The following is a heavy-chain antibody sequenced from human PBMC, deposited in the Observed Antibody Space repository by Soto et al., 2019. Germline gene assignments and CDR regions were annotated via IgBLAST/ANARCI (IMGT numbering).Heavy chain of an antibody. V-gene: IGHV1-8*01. CDR2: MQPSTGRT. D-gene: IGHD1-26*01. CDR3: ARGVSAGVDY. CDR1: GYIFTSLD. Sequence: ASVKFSCKASGYIFTSLDINWVRQTAGQGLEWMGWMQPSTGRTGYAQNFQFRVTMTRDTSINTAYMELTTLTSDDTAFYYCARGVSAGVDYWGQGTLFPVSS. J-gene: IGHJ4*02.